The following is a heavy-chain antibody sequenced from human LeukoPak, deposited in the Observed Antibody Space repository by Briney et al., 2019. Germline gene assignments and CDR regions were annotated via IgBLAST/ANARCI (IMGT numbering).Heavy chain of an antibody. V-gene: IGHV4-39*07. Sequence: SETLSLTCTVSGGSISSGSYYWSWIRQPPGKGLEWIGSIYHSGSTYYNPSLKSRVTISVDTSKNQFSLKLSSVTAADTAVYYCARAGPVGGYSYVGYWGQGTLVTVSS. D-gene: IGHD5-18*01. CDR3: ARAGPVGGYSYVGY. CDR1: GGSISSGSYY. J-gene: IGHJ4*02. CDR2: IYHSGST.